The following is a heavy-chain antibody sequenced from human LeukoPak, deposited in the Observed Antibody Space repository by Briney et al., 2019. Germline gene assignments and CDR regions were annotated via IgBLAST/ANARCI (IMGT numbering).Heavy chain of an antibody. D-gene: IGHD3-10*01. CDR1: GGSFSGYY. Sequence: SETLSLTCAVYGGSFSGYYWSWIRQPPGKGLEWIGEINHSGSTNYNPSLKSRVTISVDTSKNQFSLKLSSVTAADTAVYYCANADYYGPFDPWGQGTLVTVSS. V-gene: IGHV4-34*01. CDR3: ANADYYGPFDP. J-gene: IGHJ5*02. CDR2: INHSGST.